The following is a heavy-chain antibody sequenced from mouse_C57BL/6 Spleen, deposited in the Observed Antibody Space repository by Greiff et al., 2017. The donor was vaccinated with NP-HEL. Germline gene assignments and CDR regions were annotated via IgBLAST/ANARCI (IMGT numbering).Heavy chain of an antibody. CDR2: ISSGSSTI. Sequence: EVMLVESGGGLVKPGGSLKLSCAASGFTFSDYGMHWVRQAPEKGLEWVAYISSGSSTIYYADTVKGRFTISRDNAKNTLFLQMTSLRSEDTAMYYCARGYYYGSSYSYYAMDYWGQGTSVTVSS. CDR1: GFTFSDYG. D-gene: IGHD1-1*01. V-gene: IGHV5-17*01. CDR3: ARGYYYGSSYSYYAMDY. J-gene: IGHJ4*01.